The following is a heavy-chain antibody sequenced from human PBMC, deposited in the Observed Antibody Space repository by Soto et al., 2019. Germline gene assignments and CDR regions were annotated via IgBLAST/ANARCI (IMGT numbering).Heavy chain of an antibody. CDR1: GGSISSGGYY. CDR2: IYYSGST. D-gene: IGHD4-17*01. J-gene: IGHJ4*02. V-gene: IGHV4-31*03. CDR3: AREGDYGDQEIDY. Sequence: SETLSLTCTVSGGSISSGGYYWSWIRQHPGKGLEWIGYIYYSGSTYYNPSLKSRVTISVDTSKNQFSLKLSSVTAADTAVYYCAREGDYGDQEIDYWGQGTLVTVSS.